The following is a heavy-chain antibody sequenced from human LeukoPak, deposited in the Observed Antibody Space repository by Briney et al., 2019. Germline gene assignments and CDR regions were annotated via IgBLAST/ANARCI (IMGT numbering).Heavy chain of an antibody. CDR1: GFTFSSYS. CDR3: ARGRLVGYSSSSDFDY. CDR2: ISSSSSTI. Sequence: GGSLRLSCAASGFTFSSYSMNWVRQAPGKGLEWVSYISSSSSTIYYADSVKGRFTISRDNAKNSLYLQMNSLRAEDTAVYYCARGRLVGYSSSSDFDYWGQGTLVTVSS. D-gene: IGHD6-13*01. J-gene: IGHJ4*02. V-gene: IGHV3-48*01.